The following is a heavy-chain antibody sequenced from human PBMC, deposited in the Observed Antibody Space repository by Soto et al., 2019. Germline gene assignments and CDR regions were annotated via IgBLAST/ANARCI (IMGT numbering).Heavy chain of an antibody. CDR2: VNPNSGNT. Sequence: QVQLVQSGAEVKKPGASVKVSCKASGYTFSSYDINWVRQATGQGLEWMGWVNPNSGNTGYAQKFQGRVTMTRNTSTSTAYMELSSLRSEDTAVYYCARSYTTMIRGGRVFDSWGQGTLVTVSS. D-gene: IGHD5-18*01. CDR1: GYTFSSYD. V-gene: IGHV1-8*01. CDR3: ARSYTTMIRGGRVFDS. J-gene: IGHJ4*02.